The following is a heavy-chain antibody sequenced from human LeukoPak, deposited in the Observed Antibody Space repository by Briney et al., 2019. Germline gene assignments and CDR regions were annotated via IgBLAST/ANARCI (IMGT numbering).Heavy chain of an antibody. V-gene: IGHV4-61*02. Sequence: PSETLSLTCTVSGGSISSGSYYWSWIRQPAGKGLEWIGRIYTSGSTNYNPSLKSRVTISVDTSKNQFSLKLSSVTAADTAVYYCARLPGYYRNWYFDLWGRGTLVTVSS. J-gene: IGHJ2*01. CDR2: IYTSGST. D-gene: IGHD3-22*01. CDR3: ARLPGYYRNWYFDL. CDR1: GGSISSGSYY.